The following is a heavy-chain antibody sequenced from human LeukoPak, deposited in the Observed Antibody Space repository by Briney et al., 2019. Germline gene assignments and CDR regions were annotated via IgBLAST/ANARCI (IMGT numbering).Heavy chain of an antibody. J-gene: IGHJ4*02. CDR3: ARDRMVRGVRYFDY. V-gene: IGHV1-18*01. CDR1: GGTFSSYA. D-gene: IGHD3-10*01. Sequence: ASVKVSCKASGGTFSSYAINWVRQAPGQGLEWMGWISAYNGNTNYAQKLQGRVTITADKSTSTAYMELSSLRSEDTAVYYCARDRMVRGVRYFDYWGQGTLVTVSS. CDR2: ISAYNGNT.